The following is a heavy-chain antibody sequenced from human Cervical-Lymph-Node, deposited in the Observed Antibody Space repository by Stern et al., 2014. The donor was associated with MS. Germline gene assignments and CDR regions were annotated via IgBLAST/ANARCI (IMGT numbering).Heavy chain of an antibody. V-gene: IGHV1-69*01. Sequence: QVQLVESGAEVKKPGSSVRVSCKASGGTFSSYAISWVRQAPGQGLEWMGGIIPIFGTANYAQKFQGRVTITADGSTSTAYMEVSNLRSEDTAVYYCASSVGELTPEAVWGQGTTVTVFS. CDR2: IIPIFGTA. D-gene: IGHD3-10*01. CDR3: ASSVGELTPEAV. CDR1: GGTFSSYA. J-gene: IGHJ6*02.